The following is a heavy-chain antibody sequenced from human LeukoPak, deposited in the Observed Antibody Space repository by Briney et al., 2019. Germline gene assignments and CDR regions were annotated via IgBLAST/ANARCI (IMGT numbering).Heavy chain of an antibody. D-gene: IGHD6-25*01. J-gene: IGHJ6*02. Sequence: GGSLRLSCAASGFIFSTYWMHWVRQAPGKGLEWVSRINTDGSSTAYAASVEGRFTISRDNAKNILYLQMNSLRAEDTALYYCARERVGSDYYGLDVWGQGTTVSVSS. CDR3: ARERVGSDYYGLDV. V-gene: IGHV3-74*01. CDR2: INTDGSST. CDR1: GFIFSTYW.